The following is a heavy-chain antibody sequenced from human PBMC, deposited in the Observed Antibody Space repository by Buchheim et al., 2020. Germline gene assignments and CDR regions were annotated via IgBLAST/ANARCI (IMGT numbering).Heavy chain of an antibody. CDR1: GGSFSGYY. Sequence: QVQLQQWGAGLLKPSETLSLTCAVYGGSFSGYYWSWIRQPPGKGLEWIGEINHSGSTNSNPSLKSRVTISVATSTNQFSLKLSFVTAADTAVYYCARRPMVKYYHCYMDVWGKGTT. D-gene: IGHD3-10*01. CDR3: ARRPMVKYYHCYMDV. V-gene: IGHV4-34*01. CDR2: INHSGST. J-gene: IGHJ6*03.